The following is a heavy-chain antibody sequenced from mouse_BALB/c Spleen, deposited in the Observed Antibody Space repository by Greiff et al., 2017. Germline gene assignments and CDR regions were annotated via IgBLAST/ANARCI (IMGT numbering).Heavy chain of an antibody. V-gene: IGHV1-12*01. CDR1: GYTFTSYN. CDR3: ASENAVRQRSMGY. CDR2: IYPGNGET. D-gene: IGHD6-5*01. Sequence: QVQLQQPGAELVKPGASVKMSCTASGYTFTSYNMHWVKQTPGQGLEWLGAIYPGNGETSYNQKFKGKATLTADKSSSTAYMLLSRLTSEDSAVYYCASENAVRQRSMGYWGQGTPVTVSA. J-gene: IGHJ4*01.